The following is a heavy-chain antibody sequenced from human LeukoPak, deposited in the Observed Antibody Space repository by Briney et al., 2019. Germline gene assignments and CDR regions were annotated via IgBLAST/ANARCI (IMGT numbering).Heavy chain of an antibody. CDR3: AGAGSETQWRAFDF. CDR1: GFTFSRYN. D-gene: IGHD6-19*01. CDR2: IGTAGDT. Sequence: GGSLRLSCAASGFTFSRYNMHWVRQATGKGLEWVSGIGTAGDTYYAGSVKGRFTISRENAKNSLYLQMNSLTAGDTAVYYCAGAGSETQWRAFDFWGQGALVTVFS. J-gene: IGHJ4*02. V-gene: IGHV3-13*01.